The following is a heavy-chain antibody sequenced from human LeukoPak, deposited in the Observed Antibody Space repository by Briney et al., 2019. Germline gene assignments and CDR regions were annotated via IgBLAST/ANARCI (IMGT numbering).Heavy chain of an antibody. D-gene: IGHD2-8*01. CDR1: GYTFTSYY. CDR2: INPSGGST. CDR3: ARTDCTNGVCYIPYFDY. J-gene: IGHJ4*02. Sequence: ASGKVSCKASGYTFTSYYMHWVRQAPGQGLEWMGIINPSGGSTSYAQKFQGRVTMTRDTSTSAVYMELSSLRSEDTAVYYCARTDCTNGVCYIPYFDYWGQGTLVTVSS. V-gene: IGHV1-46*01.